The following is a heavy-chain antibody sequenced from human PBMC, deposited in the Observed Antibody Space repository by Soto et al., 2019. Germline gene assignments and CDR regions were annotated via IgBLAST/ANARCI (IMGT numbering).Heavy chain of an antibody. Sequence: VKLLESGGGLAQPGGSLRLSCGATGFTFGSDAMNWVRQTPGKGLEWVSGISGSGDETYYADSVKGRFTISRDNSKNTLYLQLNSLSVEDTAIYYCAKSPRIGYEAPWDYWGQGTQVTVSS. J-gene: IGHJ4*02. CDR3: AKSPRIGYEAPWDY. D-gene: IGHD5-12*01. CDR2: ISGSGDET. CDR1: GFTFGSDA. V-gene: IGHV3-23*01.